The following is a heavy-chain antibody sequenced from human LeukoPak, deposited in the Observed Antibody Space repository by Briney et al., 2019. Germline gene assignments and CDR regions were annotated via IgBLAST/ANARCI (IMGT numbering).Heavy chain of an antibody. D-gene: IGHD6-19*01. J-gene: IGHJ5*02. CDR2: ISYDETNK. Sequence: PGGSLRLSCAASGFTFSSSAMHWVRQAPGKGLEWVAIISYDETNKYYADSVKGRFTISRDNFKNTLYLQMNSLIPEDTALYYCARPYSSGWDNWFDPWGQGTLVTVSS. CDR1: GFTFSSSA. CDR3: ARPYSSGWDNWFDP. V-gene: IGHV3-30*04.